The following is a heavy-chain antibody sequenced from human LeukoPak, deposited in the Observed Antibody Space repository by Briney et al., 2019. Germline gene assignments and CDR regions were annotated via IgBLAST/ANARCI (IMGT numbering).Heavy chain of an antibody. CDR3: ARDRDTAMAGDY. CDR2: ISAYNGNT. J-gene: IGHJ4*02. V-gene: IGHV1-18*01. Sequence: VASVKVSCKASGYTFTSYGISWVRPAPGQGLEWMGWISAYNGNTNYAQKLQGRVTMTTDTSTSTAYMELRSLRSDDTAVYYCARDRDTAMAGDYWGQGTLVTVSS. CDR1: GYTFTSYG. D-gene: IGHD5-18*01.